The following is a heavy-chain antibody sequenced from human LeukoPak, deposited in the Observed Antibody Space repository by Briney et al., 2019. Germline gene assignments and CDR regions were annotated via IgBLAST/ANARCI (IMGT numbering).Heavy chain of an antibody. V-gene: IGHV4-4*07. J-gene: IGHJ6*02. CDR1: GGSISSYY. CDR2: IYTSGST. CDR3: ARDVGYYDSSPPPPSGMDV. D-gene: IGHD3-22*01. Sequence: SETLSLTCTVYGGSISSYYWSWIRQPAGKGLEWIGRIYTSGSTNYNPSLKSRVTMSVDTSKNQFSLKLSSVTAADTAVYYCARDVGYYDSSPPPPSGMDVWGQGTTVTVSS.